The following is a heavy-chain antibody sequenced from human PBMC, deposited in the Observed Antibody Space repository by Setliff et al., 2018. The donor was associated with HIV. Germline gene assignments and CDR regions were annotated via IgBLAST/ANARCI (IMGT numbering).Heavy chain of an antibody. CDR1: GYTFTNFY. J-gene: IGHJ6*03. CDR3: ARGGHYSGSYLPRDYYMDV. CDR2: INPSGGST. D-gene: IGHD1-26*01. Sequence: ASVKVSCKASGYTFTNFYIHWVRQAPGQGLEWLGMINPSGGSTTYAQKFQGRVTMTRDTFTSTVYMDLSSLRSEDTAVYYCARGGHYSGSYLPRDYYMDVWGKGTTGTV. V-gene: IGHV1-46*01.